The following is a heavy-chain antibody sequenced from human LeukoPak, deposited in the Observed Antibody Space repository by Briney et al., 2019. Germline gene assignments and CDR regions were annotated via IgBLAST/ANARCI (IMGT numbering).Heavy chain of an antibody. V-gene: IGHV1-2*02. J-gene: IGHJ4*02. Sequence: ASVKVSCKASGYTFTSYGISWVRQAPGQGLEWMGWINPNSGDTNYAQKFQGRVTMTRDTSISTAYMELSSLRSDDTAVYYCARILTTVTTMDYWGQGTLVTVSS. CDR1: GYTFTSYG. CDR2: INPNSGDT. D-gene: IGHD4-17*01. CDR3: ARILTTVTTMDY.